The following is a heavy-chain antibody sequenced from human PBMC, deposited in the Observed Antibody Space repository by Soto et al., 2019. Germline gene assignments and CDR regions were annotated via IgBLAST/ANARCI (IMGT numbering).Heavy chain of an antibody. Sequence: QITLKESGPTLVKPTQTLTLTCSSSGFSLSTSGVGVGWIRQSPGKALEWLALISWNDDKRYSPSLKSRLSITKDTSKNQVVLTMTNVDPVDTATYYCVHRQGSRWTFDYWGQGTLVTVSS. V-gene: IGHV2-5*01. CDR3: VHRQGSRWTFDY. J-gene: IGHJ4*02. D-gene: IGHD6-13*01. CDR1: GFSLSTSGVG. CDR2: ISWNDDK.